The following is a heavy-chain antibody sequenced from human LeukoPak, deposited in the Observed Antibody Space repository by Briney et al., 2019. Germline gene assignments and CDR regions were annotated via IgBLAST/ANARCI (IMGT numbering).Heavy chain of an antibody. Sequence: SETLSLTCAVYGGSFSGYYWSWIRQPPGKRLEWIGEINHSGSTNYNPSLKSRVTISVDTSKNQFSLKLSSVTAADTAVYYCARVRDYVWGSYRSSSGFDYWGQGTLVTVSS. D-gene: IGHD3-16*02. CDR3: ARVRDYVWGSYRSSSGFDY. J-gene: IGHJ4*02. CDR2: INHSGST. V-gene: IGHV4-34*01. CDR1: GGSFSGYY.